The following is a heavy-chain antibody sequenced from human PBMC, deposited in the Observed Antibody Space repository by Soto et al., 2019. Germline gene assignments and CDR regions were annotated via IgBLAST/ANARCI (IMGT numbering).Heavy chain of an antibody. Sequence: EVHLLESGGGLVQPGESLRLSCAASGFNVDSFEMSWVRQPQGKGLQWLSSMSSGGSAIYYADSVKGRFTISRDSANNTLYLQINTLRAEDTAVYYCARDFGPTSGYHFYSMDVWGQGATVTVSS. CDR1: GFNVDSFE. V-gene: IGHV3-48*03. CDR3: ARDFGPTSGYHFYSMDV. D-gene: IGHD3-22*01. CDR2: MSSGGSAI. J-gene: IGHJ6*02.